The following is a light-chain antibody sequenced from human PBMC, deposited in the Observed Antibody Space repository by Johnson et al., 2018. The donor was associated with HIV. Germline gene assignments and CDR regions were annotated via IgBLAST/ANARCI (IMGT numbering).Light chain of an antibody. J-gene: IGLJ1*01. CDR1: SSNIGNNY. CDR3: GTWDSSLSAYV. CDR2: DNN. V-gene: IGLV1-51*01. Sequence: QSVLTQPPSVSAAPGQKVTISCSGSSSNIGNNYVSWYQQLPGTAPKLLIYDNNKRPSGIPDRFSGSKSGTSATLGITGLQTGDEADYYCGTWDSSLSAYVVRNGTKVNVL.